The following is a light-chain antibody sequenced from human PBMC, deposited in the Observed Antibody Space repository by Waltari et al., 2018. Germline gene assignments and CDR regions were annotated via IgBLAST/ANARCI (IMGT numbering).Light chain of an antibody. J-gene: IGKJ1*01. Sequence: DIQMTQSPSTLSASVGDRVTITCRASQSIGRWLAWYQQEPGKAPKLLIHRASSLESGVPSRFSGSGSETDFTFTISSLQPDDFATYYCQQYNSYPRTFGQGTKVEIK. CDR2: RAS. V-gene: IGKV1-5*03. CDR3: QQYNSYPRT. CDR1: QSIGRW.